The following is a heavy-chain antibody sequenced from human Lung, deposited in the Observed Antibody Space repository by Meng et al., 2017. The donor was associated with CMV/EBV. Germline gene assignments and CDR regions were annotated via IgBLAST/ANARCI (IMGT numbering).Heavy chain of an antibody. Sequence: GEXXKISCAASGFTFSSYDMHWVRQATGKGLEWVSAIGTAGDTYYPGSVKGRFTISRDNAKNSLYLQMNSLRAVDTDVYYCARARTGKGDYYYYYGMGVWGQGTXVTVSS. V-gene: IGHV3-13*01. J-gene: IGHJ6*02. D-gene: IGHD1-1*01. CDR1: GFTFSSYD. CDR3: ARARTGKGDYYYYYGMGV. CDR2: IGTAGDT.